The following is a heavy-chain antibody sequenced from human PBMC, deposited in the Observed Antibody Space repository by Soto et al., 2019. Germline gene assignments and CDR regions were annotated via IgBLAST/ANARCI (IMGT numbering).Heavy chain of an antibody. CDR2: INAANGDT. Sequence: ASVKVSCKASGYTFTSYGIHWVRQAPGQRLEWMGWINAANGDTNYSPKFQGRVTITRDTSASTAYMVLSSLRSEDTAVYYCVRRHVSATGIDCFDPWGQGTLVTVSS. CDR1: GYTFTSYG. D-gene: IGHD6-13*01. J-gene: IGHJ5*02. V-gene: IGHV1-3*01. CDR3: VRRHVSATGIDCFDP.